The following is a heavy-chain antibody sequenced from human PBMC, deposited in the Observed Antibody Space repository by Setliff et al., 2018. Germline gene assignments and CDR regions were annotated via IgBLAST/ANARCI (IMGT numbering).Heavy chain of an antibody. Sequence: LRLSYAASGFTFSTYWMTWVRQAPGKGLEWVANIKEHGSEKNYVDSVKGRFTISRANSQNTLFLQMNSLRVEDTAVYFCAKVYRDYGNSVDAFDVWGQGTMVTVSS. CDR3: AKVYRDYGNSVDAFDV. D-gene: IGHD4-17*01. J-gene: IGHJ3*01. CDR1: GFTFSTYW. CDR2: IKEHGSEK. V-gene: IGHV3-7*03.